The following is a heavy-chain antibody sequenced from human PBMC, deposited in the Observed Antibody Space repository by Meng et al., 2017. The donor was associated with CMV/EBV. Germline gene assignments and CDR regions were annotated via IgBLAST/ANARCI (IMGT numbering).Heavy chain of an antibody. J-gene: IGHJ4*02. CDR2: IIPIFGTA. CDR3: ARGMGLDWNDAYFDY. Sequence: SVKVSCKASGGTFSSYAISWVRQAPGQGLEWMGGIIPIFGTANYAQKFQGRVTITTDESTSTACMELSSLRSEDTAVYYCARGMGLDWNDAYFDYWGQGTLVTV. D-gene: IGHD1-1*01. CDR1: GGTFSSYA. V-gene: IGHV1-69*05.